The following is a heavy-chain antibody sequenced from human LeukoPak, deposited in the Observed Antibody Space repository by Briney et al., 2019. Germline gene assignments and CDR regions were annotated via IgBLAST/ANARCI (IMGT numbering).Heavy chain of an antibody. D-gene: IGHD6-19*01. CDR1: GGSISSYY. V-gene: IGHV4-59*08. CDR2: IYYSGST. J-gene: IGHJ2*01. CDR3: ARHVDSSGWYIVNWYFDL. Sequence: SETLSLTCTVSGGSISSYYWSWIRQPAGKGLEWIGYIYYSGSTNYNPSLKSRVTISVDTSKNQFSLKLSSVTAADTAVYYCARHVDSSGWYIVNWYFDLWGRGTLVTVSS.